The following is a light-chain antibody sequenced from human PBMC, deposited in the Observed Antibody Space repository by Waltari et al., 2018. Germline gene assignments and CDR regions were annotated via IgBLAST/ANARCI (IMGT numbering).Light chain of an antibody. CDR3: QQSYSTPQFT. CDR2: AAS. J-gene: IGKJ3*01. V-gene: IGKV1-39*01. CDR1: QSIGTY. Sequence: DVQMTQFPSSLSASVGDRVTITCRASQSIGTYLNWFQQKPGRAPKVLIYAASNLQSGVPSRFTGSGSGTDFTLTISSLQPEDFATYYCQQSYSTPQFTFGPGTKVDLK.